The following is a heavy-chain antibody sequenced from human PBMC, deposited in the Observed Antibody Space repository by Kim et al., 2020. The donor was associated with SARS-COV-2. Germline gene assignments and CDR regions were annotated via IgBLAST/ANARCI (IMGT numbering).Heavy chain of an antibody. CDR3: ARDPSHFGEFSDY. CDR1: GFTFSTYW. Sequence: GGSLRLSCAASGFTFSTYWMHWVRQPPGKGLVWVSRIDSGGTSTSYADSVKGRFTISRDNAKNTLYLQMNSLRAEDTAVYYCARDPSHFGEFSDYWGQGTLVTVSS. D-gene: IGHD3-10*01. V-gene: IGHV3-74*01. J-gene: IGHJ4*02. CDR2: IDSGGTST.